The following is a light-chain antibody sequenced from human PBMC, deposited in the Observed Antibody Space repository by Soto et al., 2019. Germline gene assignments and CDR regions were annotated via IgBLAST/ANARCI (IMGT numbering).Light chain of an antibody. CDR2: GAS. CDR1: QSVSSSY. V-gene: IGKV3-20*01. CDR3: QQYGSSPPA. J-gene: IGKJ3*01. Sequence: EIVLTQSPGTLSLSPGERATLTCRASQSVSSSYLAWYQQKPGQAPRHLIYGASSRATGIPDRFSGSGSATDFTLTISRLEPEDFAVYYCQQYGSSPPAFGPGTKVDIK.